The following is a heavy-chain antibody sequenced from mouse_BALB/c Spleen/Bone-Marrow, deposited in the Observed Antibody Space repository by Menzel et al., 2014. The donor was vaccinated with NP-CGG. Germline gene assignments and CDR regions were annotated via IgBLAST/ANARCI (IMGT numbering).Heavy chain of an antibody. D-gene: IGHD1-1*01. V-gene: IGHV4-1*02. CDR3: ARMGHYGWFAY. CDR1: GFDFSSYW. CDR2: INPGSNTI. J-gene: IGHJ3*01. Sequence: EVKLVESGGGLVQPGGSLKLSWAASGFDFSSYWMSWVRQAPGKGLEWIGEINPGSNTINYTPSLKDKFIISRDNAKNTLYLQTTKVRSEDTALYYCARMGHYGWFAYWGQGTLVTVSA.